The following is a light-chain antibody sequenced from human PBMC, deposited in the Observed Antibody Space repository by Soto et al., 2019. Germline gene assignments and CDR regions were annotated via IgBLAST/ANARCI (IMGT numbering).Light chain of an antibody. V-gene: IGKV3-15*01. CDR3: QQYNSWPPLT. CDR2: GAS. Sequence: EIVMTQSPATLSVSPGERATLSCRASQSLSSNLAWYQQKPGQAPRLLIYGASTRATGIPARFSGSGSGTEFPLPISSPPSGDFAVYYCQQYNSWPPLTFGGGTKVEIK. J-gene: IGKJ4*01. CDR1: QSLSSN.